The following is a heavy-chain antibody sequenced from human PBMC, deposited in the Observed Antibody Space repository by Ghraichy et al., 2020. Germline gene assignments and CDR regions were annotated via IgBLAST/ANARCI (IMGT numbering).Heavy chain of an antibody. CDR2: INPNSGGT. CDR3: ARASDSIYYYYGMDV. Sequence: ASVKVSCKASGYTFTGYYMHWVRRAPGQGLEWMGWINPNSGGTNYAQKFQGWVTMTRDTSISTAYMELSRLRSDDTAVYYCARASDSIYYYYGMDVWGQGTTVTVSS. D-gene: IGHD2-21*01. J-gene: IGHJ6*02. CDR1: GYTFTGYY. V-gene: IGHV1-2*04.